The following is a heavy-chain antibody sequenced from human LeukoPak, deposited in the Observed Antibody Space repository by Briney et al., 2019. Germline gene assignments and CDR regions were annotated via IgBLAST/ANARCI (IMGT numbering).Heavy chain of an antibody. J-gene: IGHJ6*03. CDR3: ARFSIAAAGNLYYYYYYMDV. CDR2: IIPIFGTA. Sequence: ASVKVSCKASGGTFSSYAISWVRQAPGQGLEWMGGIIPIFGTANYAQKFQGRVTITADESTSTAYMELSSLRSEDTAVYYCARFSIAAAGNLYYYYYYMDVWGKGTTVTVSS. V-gene: IGHV1-69*13. CDR1: GGTFSSYA. D-gene: IGHD6-13*01.